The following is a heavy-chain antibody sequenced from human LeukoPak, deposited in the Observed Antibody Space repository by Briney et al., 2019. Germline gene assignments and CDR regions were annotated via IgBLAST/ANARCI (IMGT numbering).Heavy chain of an antibody. V-gene: IGHV4-59*12. CDR1: GGSISPYF. CDR2: IYYRGST. D-gene: IGHD6-13*01. Sequence: SETLSLTCTVSGGSISPYFWSWIRQPPGKGLEWIGYIYYRGSTNYNPSLKSRVTISVDTSKNQFSLKLSSVTAADTAVYYCAYSSSWYWIDYWGQGTLVTVSS. CDR3: AYSSSWYWIDY. J-gene: IGHJ4*02.